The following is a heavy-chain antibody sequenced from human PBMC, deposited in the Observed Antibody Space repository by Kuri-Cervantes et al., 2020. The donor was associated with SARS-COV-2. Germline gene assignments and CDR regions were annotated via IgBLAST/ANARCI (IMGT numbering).Heavy chain of an antibody. CDR1: GGSISSSSYY. CDR3: ARVRLCFDY. J-gene: IGHJ4*02. Sequence: GSLRPPCTVSGGSISSSSYYWGWTRQPPGKGLEWFGSIYYSGSTYYNPSLKSRVTISVDTSKSQFSLKLSSVTAADTAVYYCARVRLCFDYWGQGTLVTVSS. V-gene: IGHV4-39*01. CDR2: IYYSGST. D-gene: IGHD3-16*01.